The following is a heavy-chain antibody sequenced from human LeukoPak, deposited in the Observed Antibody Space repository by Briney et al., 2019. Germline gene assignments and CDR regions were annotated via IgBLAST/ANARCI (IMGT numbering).Heavy chain of an antibody. CDR1: GYTFTSYD. CDR3: ARAAKDYYYYYMDV. J-gene: IGHJ6*03. V-gene: IGHV1-8*03. CDR2: MNPNSGNT. Sequence: ASVKVSCKASGYTFTSYDINWVRQATGQGLEWMGWMNPNSGNTGYAQKFQGRVTITRNTSISTAYMELSSLRSEDTAVYYCARAAKDYYYYYMDVWGKGTTVTVSS.